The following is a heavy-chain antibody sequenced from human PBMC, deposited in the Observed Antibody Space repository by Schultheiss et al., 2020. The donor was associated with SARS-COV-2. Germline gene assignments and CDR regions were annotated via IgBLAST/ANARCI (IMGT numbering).Heavy chain of an antibody. D-gene: IGHD3-10*01. Sequence: GGSLRLSCTASGFTFSNYAMSWVRQTPGKGLEWVSAISGSGGSTYYADSVKGRFTISRDNAKNSLYLQMNSLRAEDTAVYYCARVVGYGSGELLSWGQGTLVTVSS. CDR2: ISGSGGST. CDR1: GFTFSNYA. CDR3: ARVVGYGSGELLS. V-gene: IGHV3-23*01. J-gene: IGHJ5*02.